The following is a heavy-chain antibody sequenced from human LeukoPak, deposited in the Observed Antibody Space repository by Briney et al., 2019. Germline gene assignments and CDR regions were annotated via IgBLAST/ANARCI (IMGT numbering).Heavy chain of an antibody. CDR2: VNTDGSYT. Sequence: PGGSLRLSCAASGFTFSNYWMHWVRQAPGKGLVWVSRVNTDGSYTTYADSVKGRFTISRDNAKNTLFLQMNSLRAEDTAVYYCAKDRVEMATSIRDAYYYYGMDVWGQGTTVTVSS. J-gene: IGHJ6*02. CDR3: AKDRVEMATSIRDAYYYYGMDV. D-gene: IGHD5-24*01. V-gene: IGHV3-74*01. CDR1: GFTFSNYW.